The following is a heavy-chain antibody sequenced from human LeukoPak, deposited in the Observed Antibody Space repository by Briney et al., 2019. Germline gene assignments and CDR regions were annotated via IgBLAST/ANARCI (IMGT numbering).Heavy chain of an antibody. CDR1: GFTFNTYG. Sequence: GGSLRLSCAASGFTFNTYGMSWVRQAPGKGLEWVSAISGSGGSTYYADSVKGRFTISRDNSKNTLYLQMNSLRAEDTAVYYCAKGGEWLVASAYYYYYMDVWGKGTTVTISS. J-gene: IGHJ6*03. V-gene: IGHV3-23*01. D-gene: IGHD6-19*01. CDR3: AKGGEWLVASAYYYYYMDV. CDR2: ISGSGGST.